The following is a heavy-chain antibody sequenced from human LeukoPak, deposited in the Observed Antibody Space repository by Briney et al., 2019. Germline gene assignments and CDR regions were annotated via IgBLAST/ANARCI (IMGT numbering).Heavy chain of an antibody. CDR3: AKDLKLGYCSSTSCYDYYMDV. CDR2: IRYDGSNK. D-gene: IGHD2-2*01. J-gene: IGHJ6*03. Sequence: HPGGSLRLSCAASGFTFSSYGMHWVRQAPGKGLEWVAFIRYDGSNKYYADSVKGRFTISRDNSKNTLYLQMNSLRAEDTAVYYCAKDLKLGYCSSTSCYDYYMDVWGKGTTVTVSS. V-gene: IGHV3-30*02. CDR1: GFTFSSYG.